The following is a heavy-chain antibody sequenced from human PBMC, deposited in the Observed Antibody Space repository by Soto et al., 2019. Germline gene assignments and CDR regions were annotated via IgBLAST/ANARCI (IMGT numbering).Heavy chain of an antibody. V-gene: IGHV1-24*01. CDR2: FDPEDGET. CDR3: ATEALGYYDILE. CDR1: GYTLTELS. J-gene: IGHJ4*02. Sequence: ASVKVSCKVSGYTLTELSMHCVRQAPGKGLEWMGGFDPEDGETIYAQKFQGRVTMTEDTSTDTAYMELSSLRSEDTAVYYCATEALGYYDILEWGQGTLVTVSS. D-gene: IGHD3-9*01.